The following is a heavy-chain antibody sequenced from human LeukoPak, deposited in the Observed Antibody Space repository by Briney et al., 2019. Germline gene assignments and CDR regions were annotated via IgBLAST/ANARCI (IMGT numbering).Heavy chain of an antibody. V-gene: IGHV3-30-3*01. CDR2: ITSDGSKK. J-gene: IGHJ3*02. D-gene: IGHD3-10*01. Sequence: GGSLRLSCAASGXSFSTYALHWIRQAPGKGLEWVAAITSDGSKKYYADSVKGRFTISRDNSKNTLYMQMNSLRADDTAVYFCARTSLHYFGSGSYSLDVFDIWGQGTMVTVSS. CDR3: ARTSLHYFGSGSYSLDVFDI. CDR1: GXSFSTYA.